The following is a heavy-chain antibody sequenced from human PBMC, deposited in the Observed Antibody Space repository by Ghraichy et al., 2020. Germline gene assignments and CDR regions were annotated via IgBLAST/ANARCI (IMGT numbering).Heavy chain of an antibody. CDR2: ISGSGGAT. J-gene: IGHJ3*01. CDR1: GFTFRIYA. Sequence: GGSLRLSCAASGFTFRIYAMTWVRQAPGKGLEWVSGISGSGGATYHADSVKGRFTISRDNSKNMLSLHVKSLRADDTAVYYCAKSREAHRSDAFDSWGQGTVVTVSS. CDR3: AKSREAHRSDAFDS. V-gene: IGHV3-23*01.